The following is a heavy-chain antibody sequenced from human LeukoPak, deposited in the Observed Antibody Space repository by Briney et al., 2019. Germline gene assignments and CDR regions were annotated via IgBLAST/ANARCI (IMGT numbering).Heavy chain of an antibody. V-gene: IGHV3-7*01. CDR1: GVTFSNLW. Sequence: PGGSLGLSCAVSGVTFSNLWMTWVRQAPGKGLEWVANINPDGSVKNYVDSMKGRFTISRDNAKNSLYLQMNSLRAEDAAVYYCTRDRGYNSFDYWGQGTLVTVSS. CDR2: INPDGSVK. CDR3: TRDRGYNSFDY. J-gene: IGHJ4*02. D-gene: IGHD3-10*01.